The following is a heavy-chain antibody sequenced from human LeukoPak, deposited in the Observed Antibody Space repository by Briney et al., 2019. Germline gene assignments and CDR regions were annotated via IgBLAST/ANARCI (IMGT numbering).Heavy chain of an antibody. J-gene: IGHJ4*02. D-gene: IGHD3-22*01. CDR2: ISETGGTI. V-gene: IGHV3-23*01. CDR3: ARGSTYYDSSGQVPFDY. Sequence: GGSLRLSCAPSGFTFSNYAMSWVRQAPGKGLEWVSAISETGGTIYYADSVKGRFTISRDNAKNSLYLQMNSLRAEDTAVYYCARGSTYYDSSGQVPFDYWGQGTLVTVSS. CDR1: GFTFSNYA.